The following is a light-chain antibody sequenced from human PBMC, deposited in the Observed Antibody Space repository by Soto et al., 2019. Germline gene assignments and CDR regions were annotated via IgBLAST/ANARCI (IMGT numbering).Light chain of an antibody. CDR3: QQYNFWSLLS. V-gene: IGKV3-15*01. Sequence: EIVMTQSPATLSVSPGGRATLSCRASYSVGSDLAWYQVRPGQAPRLLIYDASTRAIGIPTRFSGRGSGTEFTLTISSLQSEDVAVYYCQQYNFWSLLSFAQGTKLEI. J-gene: IGKJ2*01. CDR2: DAS. CDR1: YSVGSD.